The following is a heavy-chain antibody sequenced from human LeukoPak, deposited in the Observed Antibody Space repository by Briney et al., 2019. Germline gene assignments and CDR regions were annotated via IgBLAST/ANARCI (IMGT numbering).Heavy chain of an antibody. CDR1: GDSISSRSYF. D-gene: IGHD3-22*01. CDR3: TSRGWIVGLVDY. V-gene: IGHV4-39*01. CDR2: IYYDGTT. Sequence: SETLSLTCTVSGDSISSRSYFWGWMWLPPGKGLEWIASIYYDGTTYYNTSLKSRVTISADTSKNQFSLKLTSVTAADTAVYYCTSRGWIVGLVDYWGQGTLVTVSS. J-gene: IGHJ4*02.